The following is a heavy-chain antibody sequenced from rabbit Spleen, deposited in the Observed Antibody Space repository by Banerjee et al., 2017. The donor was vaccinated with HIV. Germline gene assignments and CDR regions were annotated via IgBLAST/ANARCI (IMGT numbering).Heavy chain of an antibody. J-gene: IGHJ4*01. CDR2: INTVTGKS. CDR1: GVSFSDKDV. D-gene: IGHD6-1*01. CDR3: VRGPPYAGYADYGYVYLNL. V-gene: IGHV1S45*01. Sequence: QEQLEESGGGLVKPEGSLTLTCKASGVSFSDKDVMCWVRQAPGKGLEWIACINTVTGKSVYASWAKGRFIMSRTSSTTVTLQMTSLTAADTATYFCVRGPPYAGYADYGYVYLNLWGPGTLVTVS.